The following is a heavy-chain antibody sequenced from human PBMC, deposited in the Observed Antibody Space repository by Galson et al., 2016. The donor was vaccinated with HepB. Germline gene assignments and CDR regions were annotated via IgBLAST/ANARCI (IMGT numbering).Heavy chain of an antibody. CDR1: GGSISSGGFY. J-gene: IGHJ4*02. D-gene: IGHD1-26*01. CDR3: ARDPVGATLGGFAY. CDR2: IYNSGSA. Sequence: TLSLTCTVSGGSISSGGFYWSWIRQHPGKGLEWIGYIYNSGSAYYNPSLKSRLIISVDTSKNQLSLKLSSVTAADTAVYYCARDPVGATLGGFAYWGQGTPGTVSS. V-gene: IGHV4-31*03.